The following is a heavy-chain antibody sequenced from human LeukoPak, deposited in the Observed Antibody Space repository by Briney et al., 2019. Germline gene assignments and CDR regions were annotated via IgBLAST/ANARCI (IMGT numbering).Heavy chain of an antibody. CDR2: INNDGSNT. V-gene: IGHV3-74*01. CDR3: TRVLTGTSLFDY. D-gene: IGHD1-7*01. J-gene: IGHJ4*02. Sequence: PGGSLRLSCAASGFTFSTYKMHWVRHAPGKGLEWVSRINNDGSNTRYADSVKGRFTISRDNAKNTLHLQMNSLRAEDTAVYFCTRVLTGTSLFDYWGQGTLVTVSS. CDR1: GFTFSTYK.